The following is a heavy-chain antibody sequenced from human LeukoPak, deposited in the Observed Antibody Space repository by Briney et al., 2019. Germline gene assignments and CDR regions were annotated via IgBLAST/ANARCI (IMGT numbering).Heavy chain of an antibody. J-gene: IGHJ4*02. CDR3: AGGGGIYSSSWSPLDY. D-gene: IGHD6-13*01. CDR2: IYYSGST. CDR1: GGSISSYY. Sequence: SETLPLTCTVSGGSISSYYWSWIRQPPGKGLEWIGYIYYSGSTNYNPSLKSRVTISVDTSKNQFSLKLSSVTAADTAVYYCAGGGGIYSSSWSPLDYWGQGTLVTVSS. V-gene: IGHV4-59*08.